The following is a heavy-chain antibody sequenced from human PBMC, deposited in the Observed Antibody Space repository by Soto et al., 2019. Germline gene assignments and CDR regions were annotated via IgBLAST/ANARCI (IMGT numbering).Heavy chain of an antibody. CDR2: IYYNGNT. J-gene: IGHJ4*02. CDR1: GGSISSYY. V-gene: IGHV4-59*01. Sequence: SETLSLTCTVSGGSISSYYWSWIRQPPGKGLEWIGYIYYNGNTNYNPSLKNRVTISVDTSKNQFYLKLSSVTAADTAVYYCARARIGQYYDFWSGSYYFDYWGQGTLVTVSS. D-gene: IGHD3-3*01. CDR3: ARARIGQYYDFWSGSYYFDY.